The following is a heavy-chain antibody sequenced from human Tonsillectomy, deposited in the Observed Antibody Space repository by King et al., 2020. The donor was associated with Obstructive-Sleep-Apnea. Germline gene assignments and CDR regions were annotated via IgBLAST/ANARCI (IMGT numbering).Heavy chain of an antibody. V-gene: IGHV3-30*04. Sequence: VQLVESGGGVVQPGRSLRLSCIASGFTFRSHAMHWVRQAPGKGLEWVAGISYDGSKIYYADSVKGRFTISRDNSENTLYLQMNSLRPEDTALYYCARDAPVKQSSLFGMVIRSDYYYGMDVWGQGTTVTVSS. CDR3: ARDAPVKQSSLFGMVIRSDYYYGMDV. J-gene: IGHJ6*02. CDR1: GFTFRSHA. CDR2: ISYDGSKI. D-gene: IGHD3-3*01.